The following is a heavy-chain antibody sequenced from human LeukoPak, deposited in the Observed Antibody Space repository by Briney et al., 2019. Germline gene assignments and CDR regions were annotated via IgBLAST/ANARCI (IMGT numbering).Heavy chain of an antibody. J-gene: IGHJ4*02. Sequence: PGRSLRLSCAASGFTFSSYAMHWVRQAPGKGLEWVAVISYDGSNKYYADSVKGRFTISRDNSKNTLYLQMNSLRAEDTAVYYCARVSVVVPAAILRTDFDYWGQGTLVTVSS. CDR3: ARVSVVVPAAILRTDFDY. D-gene: IGHD2-2*02. CDR2: ISYDGSNK. CDR1: GFTFSSYA. V-gene: IGHV3-30-3*01.